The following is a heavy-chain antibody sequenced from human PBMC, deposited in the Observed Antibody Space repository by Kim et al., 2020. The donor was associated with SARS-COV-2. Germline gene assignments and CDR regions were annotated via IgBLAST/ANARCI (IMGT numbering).Heavy chain of an antibody. J-gene: IGHJ4*02. CDR2: IYYSGST. CDR1: GDSVSSASHY. D-gene: IGHD3-22*01. V-gene: IGHV4-61*01. Sequence: SETLSLTCTVSGDSVSSASHYWSWIRQPPGKGLEWIGYIYYSGSTNSSPSLTSRVTISADTSKNQFFLKLRSVTAADTAMYYCARTPRALVVVLTPDYWGQGTLVTVSS. CDR3: ARTPRALVVVLTPDY.